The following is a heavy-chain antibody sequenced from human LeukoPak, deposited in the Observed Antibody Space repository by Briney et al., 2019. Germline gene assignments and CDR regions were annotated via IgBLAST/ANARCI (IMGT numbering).Heavy chain of an antibody. D-gene: IGHD6-6*01. CDR2: RSIYNGNT. J-gene: IGHJ4*02. CDR3: ARGGPFPSGSSSREYYLDY. Sequence: ASVKVSCKASGYDFINYGISWVRQAPGQGLEWMGWRSIYNGNTDYKLQGRVTMTTNTSTSTAYMEVRSLRSDDTAVYYCARGGPFPSGSSSREYYLDYWGQGTLVTVSS. CDR1: GYDFINYG. V-gene: IGHV1-18*01.